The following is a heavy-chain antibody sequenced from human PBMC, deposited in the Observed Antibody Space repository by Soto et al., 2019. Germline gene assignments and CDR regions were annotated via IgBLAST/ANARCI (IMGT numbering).Heavy chain of an antibody. J-gene: IGHJ4*02. D-gene: IGHD3-10*01. CDR3: ARRNYGSGSTYFDY. Sequence: SETLSITCTVSGGSISSYYWSWIRQPPGKGLEWIGYIYYSGSTNYNPSLKSRVTISVDTSKNQFSLKLNSMTAADTAVFYCARRNYGSGSTYFDYWGQGTLVTVSS. CDR2: IYYSGST. V-gene: IGHV4-59*08. CDR1: GGSISSYY.